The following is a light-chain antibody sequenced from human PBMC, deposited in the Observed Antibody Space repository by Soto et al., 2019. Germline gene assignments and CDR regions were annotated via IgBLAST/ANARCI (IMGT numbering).Light chain of an antibody. J-gene: IGKJ5*01. V-gene: IGKV1-9*01. Sequence: DIQLTQSPSFLSASVGDRVTITCRASQGISSYLAWYEQKPGKAPKLLIYAASNFQSGVPSRFSGSGSGTEFTLTISSMQPEYFATYYCQQLNSYSITFGQGTRLEIK. CDR1: QGISSY. CDR3: QQLNSYSIT. CDR2: AAS.